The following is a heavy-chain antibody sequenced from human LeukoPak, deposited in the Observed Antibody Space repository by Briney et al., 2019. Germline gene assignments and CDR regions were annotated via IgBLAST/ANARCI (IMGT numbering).Heavy chain of an antibody. V-gene: IGHV1-2*02. D-gene: IGHD5-12*01. J-gene: IGHJ4*02. Sequence: WASVKVSCKASGYTFTGYYIHWVRQAPGQGLEWMGWINPNSGGSYSTQKFQGRVTMTRDTSITTAYMELSRLTSDDTAVYYCARDPSNSGYDYLYYFDYWGQGTLVTVSS. CDR1: GYTFTGYY. CDR2: INPNSGGS. CDR3: ARDPSNSGYDYLYYFDY.